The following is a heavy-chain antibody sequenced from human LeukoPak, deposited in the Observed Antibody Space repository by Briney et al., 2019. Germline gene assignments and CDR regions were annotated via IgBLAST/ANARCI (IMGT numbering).Heavy chain of an antibody. CDR3: ARVFDFGDNGDDAFDT. Sequence: ASVKVSCKASGYTFTGYYMHWVRQAPGQGLEWMGWISGYNGNTNYGEKVQGRLTMTLDTFTTTAYMELSGLRSDDTAVYYCARVFDFGDNGDDAFDTWGQGTLVTVSS. CDR2: ISGYNGNT. D-gene: IGHD4-17*01. J-gene: IGHJ3*02. CDR1: GYTFTGYY. V-gene: IGHV1-18*04.